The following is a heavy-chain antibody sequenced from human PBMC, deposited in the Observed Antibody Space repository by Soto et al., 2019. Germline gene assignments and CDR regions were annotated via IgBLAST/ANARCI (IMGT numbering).Heavy chain of an antibody. CDR3: ASKGYRI. D-gene: IGHD3-16*02. CDR1: GGYISGSDYY. Sequence: PSETLSLTCSVSGGYISGSDYYWGWIRQSPGKGLEWIGSIYHTGGTYYKSSLRSRLTISVDTSKNQFYLHLRSLTAADTAVYYCASKGYRIWGQGTQVTVS. J-gene: IGHJ1*01. V-gene: IGHV4-39*01. CDR2: IYHTGGT.